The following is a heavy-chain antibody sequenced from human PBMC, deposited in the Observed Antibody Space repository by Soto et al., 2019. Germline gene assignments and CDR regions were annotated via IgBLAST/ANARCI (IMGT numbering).Heavy chain of an antibody. V-gene: IGHV3-48*03. CDR2: ISSSGTTT. Sequence: GGSLRLSCGVSGFTFSSYETNWVRQAPGKGLEWVSYISSSGTTTYYADSVKGRFTMSRDNAKNSLFLQMNSLRVEDTAVYYCLTDSYTIIAVPPYGMDLWGQGTTVTVSS. J-gene: IGHJ6*02. CDR1: GFTFSSYE. CDR3: LTDSYTIIAVPPYGMDL. D-gene: IGHD5-12*01.